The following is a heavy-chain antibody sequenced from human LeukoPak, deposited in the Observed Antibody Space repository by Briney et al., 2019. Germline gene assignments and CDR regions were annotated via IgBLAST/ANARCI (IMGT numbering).Heavy chain of an antibody. J-gene: IGHJ3*02. D-gene: IGHD3-22*01. CDR1: GGSISSYY. Sequence: PSETLSLTCTVSGGSISSYYWSWIRQPPGKGLEWIGYIYYSGGTNYNPSLKSRVTISVDTSKNQFSLKLSSVTAADTAVYYCARHGLYYYDSNDAFDIWGQGTMVTVSS. V-gene: IGHV4-59*08. CDR2: IYYSGGT. CDR3: ARHGLYYYDSNDAFDI.